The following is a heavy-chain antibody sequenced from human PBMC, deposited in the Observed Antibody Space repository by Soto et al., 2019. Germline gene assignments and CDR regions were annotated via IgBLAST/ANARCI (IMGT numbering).Heavy chain of an antibody. Sequence: QVQLVESGGGVVQPGRSLRLSCAASGFTFSSYGMHWVRQAPGKGLEWVTVIWYDGSNKHYADSVKGRFTISSDNSKNMVSLQMDSLRVEDTAVYYCARGSPPDYWGQGTLGTVSS. J-gene: IGHJ4*02. CDR1: GFTFSSYG. CDR3: ARGSPPDY. CDR2: IWYDGSNK. V-gene: IGHV3-33*08.